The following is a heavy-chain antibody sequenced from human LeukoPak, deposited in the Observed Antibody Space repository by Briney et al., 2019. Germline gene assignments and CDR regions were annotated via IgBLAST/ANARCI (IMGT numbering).Heavy chain of an antibody. CDR1: GFTFSTYA. CDR2: ISVSGGST. CDR3: AKGRGWEASYYYYYMDV. Sequence: PGGSLRLSCAPSGFTFSTYAMNWVRQAPGKGLEWVSVISVSGGSTYYTDSVKGRFTVSRDNSKNTLYLQMNSLRAEDTAVYYCAKGRGWEASYYYYYMDVWGKGTTVTISS. J-gene: IGHJ6*03. V-gene: IGHV3-23*01. D-gene: IGHD1-26*01.